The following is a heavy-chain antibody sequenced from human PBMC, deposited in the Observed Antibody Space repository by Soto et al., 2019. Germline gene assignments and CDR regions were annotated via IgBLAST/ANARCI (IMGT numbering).Heavy chain of an antibody. CDR2: IDSSGEK. Sequence: QVTLKEAGPVLVKPTEPLTLRCTVSGLSITDSEMGVSWIRQPPGQPLEWLAHIDSSGEKSYRTFLKSRLAISKDTAKSQIVLTMTNMDPADTATYYCARRQLAVGVSPWVDPWRQVIPVTVYS. J-gene: IGHJ5*02. D-gene: IGHD6-13*01. V-gene: IGHV2-26*01. CDR1: GLSITDSEMG. CDR3: ARRQLAVGVSPWVDP.